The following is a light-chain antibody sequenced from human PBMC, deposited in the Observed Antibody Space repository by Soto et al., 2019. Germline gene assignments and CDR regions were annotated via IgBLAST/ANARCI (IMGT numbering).Light chain of an antibody. CDR1: SGDVGGYYY. V-gene: IGLV2-14*01. CDR3: SSYTAGGTI. Sequence: QSALAQPASVSGSPGQSVTISCTGTSGDVGGYYYVPWYQQLPGKAPKLMISEVSNRPSGVSNRFSGSKSGNTASLTISGLQAEDEADYYCSSYTAGGTIFGTGTKVTVL. CDR2: EVS. J-gene: IGLJ1*01.